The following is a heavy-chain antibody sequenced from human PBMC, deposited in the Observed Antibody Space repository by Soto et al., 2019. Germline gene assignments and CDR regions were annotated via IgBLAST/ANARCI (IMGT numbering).Heavy chain of an antibody. D-gene: IGHD3-3*01. V-gene: IGHV4-59*01. CDR1: GGSISSYY. Sequence: TLSLTCTVSGGSISSYYWSWIRQPPGKGLEWIGYIYYSGSTNYNPSLKSRVTISVDTSKNQFSLKLSSVTAADTAVYYCARDLVWSGYYSGFDYWGQGTLVTVSS. CDR3: ARDLVWSGYYSGFDY. J-gene: IGHJ4*02. CDR2: IYYSGST.